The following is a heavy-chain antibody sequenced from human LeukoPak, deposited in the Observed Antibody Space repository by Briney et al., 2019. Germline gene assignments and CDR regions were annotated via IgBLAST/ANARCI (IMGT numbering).Heavy chain of an antibody. CDR2: LYSGGST. CDR1: GFTVSTND. V-gene: IGHV3-53*01. Sequence: GSLRLSCAASGFTVSTNDMSWVPQAPGKGLEWVSVLYSGGSTSYADSVKGRFTISRDNSKNTLYLQMNSLRAGDTAVYYCTKSGAPDPYWGQGTMVTVSS. J-gene: IGHJ3*01. D-gene: IGHD1-26*01. CDR3: TKSGAPDPY.